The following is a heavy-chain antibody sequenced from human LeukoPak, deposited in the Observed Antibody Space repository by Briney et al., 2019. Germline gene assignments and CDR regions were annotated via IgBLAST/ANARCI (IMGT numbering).Heavy chain of an antibody. CDR2: IYSSGSV. J-gene: IGHJ4*02. CDR1: GASIKGSY. D-gene: IGHD6-13*01. CDR3: ARRGIAAMGY. V-gene: IGHV4-4*07. Sequence: SETLSLTCTVSGASIKGSYWSWVRQPAGRGLEWIGRIYSSGSVNYNPSLKSRVSMSIDTSKNQFSLKLSSVTAADTAVYYCARRGIAAMGYWGQGTLVTVSS.